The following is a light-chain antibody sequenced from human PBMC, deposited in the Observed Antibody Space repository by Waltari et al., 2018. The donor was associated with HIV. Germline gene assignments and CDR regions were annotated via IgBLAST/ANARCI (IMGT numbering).Light chain of an antibody. CDR1: QDIWRY. CDR2: DAL. J-gene: IGKJ3*01. V-gene: IGKV1-33*01. Sequence: DIQMTQSPSSLSASVGDRVTITCRASQDIWRYLNWYQQKPGRAPKLLIYDALNLETGVPSRFSGSGSGTDVTFTISSLQPEDFATYFCQQYSHLPVTFGPGTKVDVK. CDR3: QQYSHLPVT.